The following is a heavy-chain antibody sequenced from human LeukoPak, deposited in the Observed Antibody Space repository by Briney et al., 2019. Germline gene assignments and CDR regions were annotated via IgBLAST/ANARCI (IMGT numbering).Heavy chain of an antibody. D-gene: IGHD5-24*01. V-gene: IGHV3-74*01. J-gene: IGHJ4*02. CDR3: AIRGRDGYNFLDY. CDR2: INSDGSST. Sequence: GGSLRLSCAASGFTFSSYWMHWVRQAPGKGLVWVSRINSDGSSTNYADSVKGRFTISRDNAKNTLHLQMNSLRAEDTAVYYCAIRGRDGYNFLDYWGQGTLVTVSS. CDR1: GFTFSSYW.